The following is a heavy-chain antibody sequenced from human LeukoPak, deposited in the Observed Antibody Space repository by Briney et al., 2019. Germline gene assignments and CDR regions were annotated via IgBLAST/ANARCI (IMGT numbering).Heavy chain of an antibody. D-gene: IGHD6-13*01. CDR1: GGSISSYY. CDR2: IYYSGST. J-gene: IGHJ3*02. CDR3: ARFRAAAAPYDAFDM. Sequence: SETLSLTCTVSGGSISSYYWSWIRQPPGKGLEWIGYIYYSGSTNYNPSLRSRVTMSVDTSKKQFSLKVNSVTAAETAVYYCARFRAAAAPYDAFDMWGQGTMVTVSS. V-gene: IGHV4-59*01.